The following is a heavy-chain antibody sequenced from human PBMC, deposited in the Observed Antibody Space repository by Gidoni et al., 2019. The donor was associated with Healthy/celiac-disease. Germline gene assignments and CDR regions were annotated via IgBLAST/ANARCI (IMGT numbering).Heavy chain of an antibody. CDR2: INPNSGGT. V-gene: IGHV1-2*02. CDR3: ARDIVVVPASYYYYYGMDV. D-gene: IGHD2-2*01. Sequence: QVQLVQSGAAVKKPGASVKVSCKASGYTFTGYYMHWVRQAPGQGLEWMGWINPNSGGTNYAQKFQGRVTMTRDTSISTAYMELSRLRSDDTAVYYCARDIVVVPASYYYYYGMDVWGQGTTVTVSS. J-gene: IGHJ6*02. CDR1: GYTFTGYY.